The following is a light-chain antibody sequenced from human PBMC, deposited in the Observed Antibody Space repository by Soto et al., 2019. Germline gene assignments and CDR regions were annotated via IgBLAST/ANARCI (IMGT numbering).Light chain of an antibody. V-gene: IGKV3-11*01. CDR2: DAS. J-gene: IGKJ5*01. CDR3: QQRSDVIT. CDR1: HSVSSY. Sequence: IVLTMSAATLSLSPRERAPLSCRASHSVSSYLAWYQQRPGQAPRLLIFDASNRAPGIPARFSGSGSGTDFTLTISSLEPEDFGVYYCQQRSDVITFAQVSRLEVK.